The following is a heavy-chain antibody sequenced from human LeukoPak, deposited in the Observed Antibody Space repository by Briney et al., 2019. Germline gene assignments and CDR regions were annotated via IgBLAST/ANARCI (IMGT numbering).Heavy chain of an antibody. CDR3: ARDRITTIFGVVD. D-gene: IGHD3-3*01. Sequence: PGGSLRLSCAASGFTVSSNYMSWVRQAPGKGLEWVSVIYSGGSTYYADSVKGRFTISRDNSKNTLYLQMNSLRAEDTAVYYCARDRITTIFGVVDWGQGTQVTVSS. V-gene: IGHV3-53*01. CDR2: IYSGGST. CDR1: GFTVSSNY. J-gene: IGHJ4*02.